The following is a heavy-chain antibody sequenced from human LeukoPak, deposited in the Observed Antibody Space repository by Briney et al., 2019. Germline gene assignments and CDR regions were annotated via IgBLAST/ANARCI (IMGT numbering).Heavy chain of an antibody. CDR3: AKAHMVRGVFYPFDY. V-gene: IGHV3-9*01. D-gene: IGHD3-10*01. J-gene: IGHJ4*02. CDR1: GFTFDDYA. CDR2: ISWNSGSI. Sequence: GRSLRLSCAASGFTFDDYAMHWVRQAPGRGLEWVSGISWNSGSIGYADSVKGRFTISRDNAKNSLYLQMNSLRAEDTALYYCAKAHMVRGVFYPFDYWGQGTLVTVSS.